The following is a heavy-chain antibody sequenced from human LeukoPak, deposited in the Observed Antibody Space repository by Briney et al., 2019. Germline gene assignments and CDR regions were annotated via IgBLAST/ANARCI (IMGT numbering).Heavy chain of an antibody. D-gene: IGHD3-9*01. Sequence: SQTLXLTCAVSGGSISSGGYSWSWIRQPPGKGLEWIGYIYHSGSTYYNPSLKSRVTISVDRSKNQFSLKLSSVTAADTAVYYCARGYDILTGYYFDYWGQGTLVTVSS. J-gene: IGHJ4*02. CDR1: GGSISSGGYS. CDR3: ARGYDILTGYYFDY. CDR2: IYHSGST. V-gene: IGHV4-30-2*01.